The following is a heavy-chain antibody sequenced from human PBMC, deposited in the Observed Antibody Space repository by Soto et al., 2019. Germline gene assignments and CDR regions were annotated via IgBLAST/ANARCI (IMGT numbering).Heavy chain of an antibody. CDR1: GFTFSSYG. V-gene: IGHV3-30*18. Sequence: PGGSLRLSCAASGFTFSSYGMHFVRQAPGKGLEWVAVISYDGSNKYYADSVKGRFTISRDNSKNTLYLQMNSLRAEDTAVYYCAKNGLSWFDPWGKGTLVTVSS. CDR3: AKNGLSWFDP. J-gene: IGHJ5*02. D-gene: IGHD3-16*01. CDR2: ISYDGSNK.